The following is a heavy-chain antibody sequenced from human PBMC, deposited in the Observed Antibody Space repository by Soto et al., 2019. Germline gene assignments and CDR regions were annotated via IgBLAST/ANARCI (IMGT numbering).Heavy chain of an antibody. Sequence: EVQLLESGGGLVQPGGSLRLSCAASGFTFSSYAMSWVRQAPGKGLEWVSAISGSGGSKYYADSVKGRFTISRDNSKTPLFLQINSLEAEDKPVDNCAKRPPSHLYSSWPGGGDYWGQGTLVTVSS. CDR2: ISGSGGSK. CDR3: AKRPPSHLYSSWPGGGDY. V-gene: IGHV3-23*01. D-gene: IGHD6-6*01. CDR1: GFTFSSYA. J-gene: IGHJ4*02.